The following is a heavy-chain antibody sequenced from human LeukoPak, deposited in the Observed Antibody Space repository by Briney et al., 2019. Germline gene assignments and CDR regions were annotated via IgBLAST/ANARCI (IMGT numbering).Heavy chain of an antibody. Sequence: LGTPSHTCTVSGYSITSIYYWGWIRQPPGKGLEWIGSIHHSGDTAYNPSLKSRVTISVDTSKSQFSLKLSPVTAADTVVYYCARSYASSGLDHWGQGTLVTVSS. V-gene: IGHV4-38-2*02. D-gene: IGHD3-16*01. J-gene: IGHJ4*02. CDR1: GYSITSIYY. CDR2: IHHSGDT. CDR3: ARSYASSGLDH.